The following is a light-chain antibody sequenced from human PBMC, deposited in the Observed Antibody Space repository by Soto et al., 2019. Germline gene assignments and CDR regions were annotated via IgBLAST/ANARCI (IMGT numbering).Light chain of an antibody. V-gene: IGKV3-11*01. Sequence: DIVMTQSPATLSSSAGDRVTITCRASQSISTWLAWYQQKPGQAPKFVIYDASNMASGVPVRFSGSGSGTDFTLTISSLEPDDFAVYYCQQHENWPLTFGGGTKVEIK. CDR2: DAS. CDR1: QSISTW. CDR3: QQHENWPLT. J-gene: IGKJ4*01.